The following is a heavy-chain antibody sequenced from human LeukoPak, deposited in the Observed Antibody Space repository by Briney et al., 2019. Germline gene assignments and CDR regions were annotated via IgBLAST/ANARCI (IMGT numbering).Heavy chain of an antibody. J-gene: IGHJ3*02. V-gene: IGHV3-30*02. CDR2: IRYDGSNK. CDR3: ARGGLIQRHAFDI. D-gene: IGHD1-1*01. Sequence: GGSLRLSCAASGFTFSSYGMHWVRQAPGKGLEWVAFIRYDGSNKYYADSVKGRFTISRDNAKNSLYLQMNSLRGEDTALYYCARGGLIQRHAFDIWGQGTMVTVSS. CDR1: GFTFSSYG.